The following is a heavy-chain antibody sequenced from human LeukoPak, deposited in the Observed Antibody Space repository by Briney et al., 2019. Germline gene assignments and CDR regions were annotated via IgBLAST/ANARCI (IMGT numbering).Heavy chain of an antibody. Sequence: SETLSLTCAVYGGSFSGYYWSWIRQPPGKGLEWIGEINHSGSTNYNPSLKSRVTISVDTSKNQFSLKLSSVPAADTAVYYCARGRGAYYYGSGSPSGYWGQGTLVTVSS. J-gene: IGHJ4*02. CDR3: ARGRGAYYYGSGSPSGY. CDR2: INHSGST. V-gene: IGHV4-34*01. D-gene: IGHD3-10*01. CDR1: GGSFSGYY.